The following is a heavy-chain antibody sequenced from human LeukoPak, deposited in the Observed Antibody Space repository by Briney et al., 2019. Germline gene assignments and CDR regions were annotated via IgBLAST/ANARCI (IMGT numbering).Heavy chain of an antibody. CDR2: ISSNGGSK. J-gene: IGHJ4*02. D-gene: IGHD2-2*01. CDR1: GFTFSSYA. V-gene: IGHV3-64*01. Sequence: GGSLRLSCAASGFTFSSYAMHWVRQAPGKGLEYVSAISSNGGSKYYANSVKGRFTISRDNSKNTLYSQMGSLRAEDMAVYYCARGCSSTSCPPDYWGQGTLVTVSS. CDR3: ARGCSSTSCPPDY.